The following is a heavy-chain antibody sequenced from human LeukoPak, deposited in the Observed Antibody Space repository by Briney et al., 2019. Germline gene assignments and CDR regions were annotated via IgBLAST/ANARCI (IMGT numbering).Heavy chain of an antibody. CDR3: ARASIQFLYSSGWFDY. CDR1: GFTFSSYA. J-gene: IGHJ5*01. Sequence: GRSLRLSCAASGFTFSSYAMHWVRQAPGKGLEWVAVISYDGSNKYYADSVKGRFTISRDNSKNTLYLQMNSLRAEDTAVYCCARASIQFLYSSGWFDYWGQGTLVTVSS. D-gene: IGHD6-19*01. V-gene: IGHV3-30-3*01. CDR2: ISYDGSNK.